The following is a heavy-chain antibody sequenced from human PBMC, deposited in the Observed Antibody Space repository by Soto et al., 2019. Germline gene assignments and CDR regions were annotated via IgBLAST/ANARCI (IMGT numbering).Heavy chain of an antibody. CDR1: GFTFSSYS. CDR2: ISGSGGST. V-gene: IGHV3-23*01. CDR3: AKDHSSGWYDAFDI. D-gene: IGHD6-19*01. J-gene: IGHJ3*02. Sequence: PGGSLRLSCAASGFTFSSYSMSCVRQAPGKGLEWVSAISGSGGSTYYADSVKGRFTISRDNSKNTLYLQMNSLRAEDTAVYYSAKDHSSGWYDAFDIWGQGTMVTVSS.